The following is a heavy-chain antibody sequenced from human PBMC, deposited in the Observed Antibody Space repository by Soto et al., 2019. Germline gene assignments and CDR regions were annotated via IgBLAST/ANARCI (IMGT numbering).Heavy chain of an antibody. J-gene: IGHJ5*02. CDR2: INLSGGT. D-gene: IGHD3-16*02. CDR3: ARVLVTYGGIMVPYNWFDT. CDR1: GESFSGHH. Sequence: PSETLSLTCAVYGESFSGHHWAWIRQPPGKGLEWIGEINLSGGTNYSPSLKSRVTISVDTSKNQFSLKLTSVTAADTAVYYCARVLVTYGGIMVPYNWFDTWGQGNRVTAPQ. V-gene: IGHV4-34*01.